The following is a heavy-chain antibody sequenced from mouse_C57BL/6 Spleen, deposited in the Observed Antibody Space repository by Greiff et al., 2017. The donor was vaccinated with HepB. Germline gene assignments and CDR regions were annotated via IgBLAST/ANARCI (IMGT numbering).Heavy chain of an antibody. J-gene: IGHJ2*01. Sequence: VKLQQPGAELVRPGSSVKLSCKASGYTFTSYWMDWVKQRPGQGLEWIGNIYPSDSETHYNQKFKDKATLTVDKSSSTAYMQLSSLTSEDSAVYYCARRAPFFDYWGQGTTLTVSS. V-gene: IGHV1-61*01. CDR3: ARRAPFFDY. CDR2: IYPSDSET. D-gene: IGHD3-3*01. CDR1: GYTFTSYW.